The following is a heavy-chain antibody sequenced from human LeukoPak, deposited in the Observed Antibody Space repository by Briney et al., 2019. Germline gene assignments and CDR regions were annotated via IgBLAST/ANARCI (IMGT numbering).Heavy chain of an antibody. Sequence: SETLSLTCTVSGGSISSYYWSWIRQPPGKGLEWIGYIYYSGSTNYNPSLKSRVTISVDTSKNQFSLKLSSVTAADTAVYYCARSPTPTVVDYWGQGTLVTVSS. D-gene: IGHD4-23*01. J-gene: IGHJ4*02. CDR2: IYYSGST. V-gene: IGHV4-59*01. CDR3: ARSPTPTVVDY. CDR1: GGSISSYY.